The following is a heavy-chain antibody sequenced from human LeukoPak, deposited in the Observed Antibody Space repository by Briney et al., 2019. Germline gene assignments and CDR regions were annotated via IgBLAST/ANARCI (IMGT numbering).Heavy chain of an antibody. V-gene: IGHV4-59*08. J-gene: IGHJ4*02. Sequence: PSETLSLTCTVSGGSISTYYWSWIRQPPGKGLEWIGYIYYRGSTNYNPSLKSRVTISVDMSKNQFSLKLSSVTAADTAVYYCTRLSPRDGYNYFDYWGQGTLVTVSS. CDR3: TRLSPRDGYNYFDY. CDR2: IYYRGST. CDR1: GGSISTYY. D-gene: IGHD5-24*01.